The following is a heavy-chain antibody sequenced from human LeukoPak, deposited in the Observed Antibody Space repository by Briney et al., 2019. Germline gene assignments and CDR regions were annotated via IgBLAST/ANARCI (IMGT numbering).Heavy chain of an antibody. D-gene: IGHD4/OR15-4a*01. V-gene: IGHV4-59*01. J-gene: IGHJ5*02. Sequence: SETLSLTCTVSRGSISGYSWSWIRQSPGGGLEWIGYIYYSGDTAYNPSLRSRVTLSVDTSKNQFSLQLRSVTTADTAVYYCVRGPYGASISNWFDPWGQGTQVIVSP. CDR1: RGSISGYS. CDR3: VRGPYGASISNWFDP. CDR2: IYYSGDT.